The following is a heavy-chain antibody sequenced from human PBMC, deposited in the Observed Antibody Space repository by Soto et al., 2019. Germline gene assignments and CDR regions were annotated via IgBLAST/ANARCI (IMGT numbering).Heavy chain of an antibody. V-gene: IGHV4-31*03. D-gene: IGHD3-22*01. CDR2: IYYSGST. CDR3: ARGYDNVNGWFDP. CDR1: GGSISSGGYY. Sequence: QLQLQESGPGLVKPSQTLSLTCTVSGGSISSGGYYWSWIRQHPGKGLEWIGYIYYSGSTYYNPSLKSRVTISVDTSKNQFSLKLSSVTAADTAVYYCARGYDNVNGWFDPWGQGTLVTVSS. J-gene: IGHJ5*02.